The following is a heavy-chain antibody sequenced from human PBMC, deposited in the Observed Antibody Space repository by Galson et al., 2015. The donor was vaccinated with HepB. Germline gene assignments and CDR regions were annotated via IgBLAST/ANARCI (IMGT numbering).Heavy chain of an antibody. CDR2: INSDGSST. D-gene: IGHD3/OR15-3a*01. Sequence: SLRLSCAASGSTFSSYWMHWVRQAPGKGLVWVSRINSDGSSTSYADSVKGRLTISRDNAKNTLYLQMNTLRAEDTAVYYCARGGGGLIDYWGQGTLVTVSS. J-gene: IGHJ4*02. CDR1: GSTFSSYW. V-gene: IGHV3-74*01. CDR3: ARGGGGLIDY.